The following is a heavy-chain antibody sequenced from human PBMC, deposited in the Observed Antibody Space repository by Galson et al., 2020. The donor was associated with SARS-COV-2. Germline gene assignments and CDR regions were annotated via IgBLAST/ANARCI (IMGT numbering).Heavy chain of an antibody. CDR3: ARVRGSGNYYYQYYIDV. D-gene: IGHD3-10*01. V-gene: IGHV3-74*01. CDR1: GFSFSTYW. Sequence: ALHGESLKISCAASGFSFSTYWMHWVRQAPGKGLVWVSLINSDGSITTYADSVKGRFIISRDNAKNTLFLQMNSLRADDTAVYYCARVRGSGNYYYQYYIDVWGKGTAVTVSS. J-gene: IGHJ6*03. CDR2: INSDGSIT.